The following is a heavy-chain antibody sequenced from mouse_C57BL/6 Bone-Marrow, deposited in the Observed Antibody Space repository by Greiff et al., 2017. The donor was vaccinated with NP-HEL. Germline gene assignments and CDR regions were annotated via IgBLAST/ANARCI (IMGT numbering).Heavy chain of an antibody. J-gene: IGHJ2*01. Sequence: QVQLQQSGADLVKPGASVKVSCKASGYTFTSYWMHWVKQRPGQGLEWIGRIHPSDSDTNYNQKFKGKATLTVDKSASTAYMQLSSLTSEDSAVYYWAVGVLRLRDYFDYWGQGTTLTVSS. D-gene: IGHD1-2*01. V-gene: IGHV1-74*01. CDR1: GYTFTSYW. CDR3: AVGVLRLRDYFDY. CDR2: IHPSDSDT.